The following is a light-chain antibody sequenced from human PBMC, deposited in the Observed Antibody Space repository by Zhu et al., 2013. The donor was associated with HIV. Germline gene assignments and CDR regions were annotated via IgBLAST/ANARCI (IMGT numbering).Light chain of an antibody. CDR2: GAS. V-gene: IGKV3-20*01. J-gene: IGKJ5*01. CDR1: QSVSSSY. CDR3: QQYNNWPT. Sequence: EIVLTQSPGTLSLSPGERATLSCRASQSVSSSYLAWYQQKPGQAPRLLIYGASSRATGIPDRFSGSGSGTDFTLTVGSLQSEDFAIYYCQQYNNWPTFGQGTRLEFK.